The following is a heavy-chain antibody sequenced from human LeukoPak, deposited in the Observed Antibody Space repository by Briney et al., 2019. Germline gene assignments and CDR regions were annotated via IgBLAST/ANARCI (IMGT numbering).Heavy chain of an antibody. V-gene: IGHV4-59*08. CDR2: IYYSGST. Sequence: SETLSLTCTVSGCSIFSYYWSWIRQPPGKGLEWMGYIYYSGSTNYNPSLKSRVTISVDTSKNQFSLRVSSVTAADTAVYYCARHLNNCGDDCYIFDYWGQGTLVTVSS. D-gene: IGHD2-21*01. CDR3: ARHLNNCGDDCYIFDY. J-gene: IGHJ4*02. CDR1: GCSIFSYY.